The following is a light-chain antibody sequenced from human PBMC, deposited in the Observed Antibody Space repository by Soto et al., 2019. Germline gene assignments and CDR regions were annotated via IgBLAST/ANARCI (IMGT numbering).Light chain of an antibody. J-gene: IGLJ2*01. CDR2: STN. CDR1: SGSVSTNYY. V-gene: IGLV8-61*01. Sequence: QTVVTQAPSFSVSPGGTVTLTCGLSSGSVSTNYYPSWYQQTPGQAPRTLIYSTNTRSSGVPDRFSGSILGNKAALTITGAQADDESDYYCVLYMGSGSVVFGGGTKLTVL. CDR3: VLYMGSGSVV.